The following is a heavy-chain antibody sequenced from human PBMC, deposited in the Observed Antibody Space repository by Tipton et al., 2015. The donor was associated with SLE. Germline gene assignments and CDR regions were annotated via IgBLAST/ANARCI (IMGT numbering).Heavy chain of an antibody. Sequence: VQLVQSGAEVKKPGESLKISCKGSGYSFTNYWIGWVRQMPGKGLEWMGIIYPGDSDTAYSPSFQGHITISSDKAISTAYLQWSSLKASDTAMYYCARQAMDSSGTDYWGQATLVTVSS. CDR3: ARQAMDSSGTDY. V-gene: IGHV5-51*01. CDR1: GYSFTNYW. D-gene: IGHD6-25*01. CDR2: IYPGDSDT. J-gene: IGHJ4*02.